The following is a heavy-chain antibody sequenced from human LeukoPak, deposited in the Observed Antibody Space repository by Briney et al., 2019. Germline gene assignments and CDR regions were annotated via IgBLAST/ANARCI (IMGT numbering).Heavy chain of an antibody. Sequence: EGSLRLSCAASGFTFSSYTMNWVRQAPGKWLEWVSSISSSSRYIYYADSVRGQFTISRDNAKNSLYLQMNSLRAEDTAVYYCARGSEYCGGGTCYLNWFDPWGQGTLVTVSS. V-gene: IGHV3-21*01. CDR1: GFTFSSYT. J-gene: IGHJ5*02. CDR2: ISSSSRYI. CDR3: ARGSEYCGGGTCYLNWFDP. D-gene: IGHD2-15*01.